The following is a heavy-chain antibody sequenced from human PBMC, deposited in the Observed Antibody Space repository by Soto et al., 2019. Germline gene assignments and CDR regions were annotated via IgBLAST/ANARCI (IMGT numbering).Heavy chain of an antibody. V-gene: IGHV3-21*01. CDR2: ISSSSSYI. CDR3: ARDRSGYYVFYYYGMDV. D-gene: IGHD3-3*01. J-gene: IGHJ6*02. CDR1: GFTFSSYS. Sequence: GFLRLSCSASGFTFSSYSMNWVRQAPGKGLEWVSSISSSSSYIYYADSVKGRFTISRDNAKNSLYLQMNSLRAEDTAVYYCARDRSGYYVFYYYGMDVWGQGTTVTVSS.